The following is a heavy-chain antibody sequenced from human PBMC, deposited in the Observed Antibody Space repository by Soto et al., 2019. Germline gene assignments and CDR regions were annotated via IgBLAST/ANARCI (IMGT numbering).Heavy chain of an antibody. Sequence: QLQLQESGPGLVKPSETLSLTCTVSGGSISSSSYYWGWIRQPPGKGLEWIGTIYYSGSTYYNPSLKSRVTISVDTSQNQFPLKLSSVTAAEKAWYYCATPTRCRGGSCYSFEYLGPGTLVTGSS. D-gene: IGHD2-15*01. CDR1: GGSISSSSYY. CDR3: ATPTRCRGGSCYSFEY. CDR2: IYYSGST. J-gene: IGHJ4*02. V-gene: IGHV4-39*01.